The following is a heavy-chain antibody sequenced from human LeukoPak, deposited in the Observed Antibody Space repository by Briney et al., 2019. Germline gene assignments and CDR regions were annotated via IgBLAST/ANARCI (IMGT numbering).Heavy chain of an antibody. CDR3: ASRGFDP. V-gene: IGHV3-30*04. CDR2: ISYDGSNR. Sequence: GGSLRLSCAASGFTFSSYAMHWVRQAPGKGLEWVAVISYDGSNRYYADSVKGRYTISRDNSKNTLYLQMNSLRAEDTAVYYCASRGFDPWGQGTLVTVSS. J-gene: IGHJ5*02. CDR1: GFTFSSYA.